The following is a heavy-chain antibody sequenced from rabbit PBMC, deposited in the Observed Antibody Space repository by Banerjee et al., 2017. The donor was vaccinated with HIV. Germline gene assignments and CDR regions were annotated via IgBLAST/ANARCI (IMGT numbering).Heavy chain of an antibody. CDR2: IDPGSSGST. Sequence: QSLEEFGGDLVKPGASLTLTCTASGFSFSNNYYMCWVRQAPGKGLEWIACIDPGSSGSTEYASWAKGRFTISKPSSTTVTLQMTSLTAADTATYFCARDLAGVIGWNFDLWGPGTLVTVS. J-gene: IGHJ4*01. CDR3: ARDLAGVIGWNFDL. D-gene: IGHD4-1*01. V-gene: IGHV1S40*01. CDR1: GFSFSNNYY.